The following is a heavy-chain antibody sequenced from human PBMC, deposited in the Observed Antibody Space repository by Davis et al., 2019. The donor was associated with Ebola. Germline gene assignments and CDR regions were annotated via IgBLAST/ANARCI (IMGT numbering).Heavy chain of an antibody. CDR1: GFTFDNYA. D-gene: IGHD1-20*01. CDR3: ASHGITGTTDY. Sequence: GESLKISCAASGFTFDNYAMHWVRQAPGKGLEWVSLISGDGGSTYYADSVKGRFTISRDNSKNSLYLQMNSLRAEDTAVYYCASHGITGTTDYWGQGTLVTVSS. J-gene: IGHJ4*02. V-gene: IGHV3-43*02. CDR2: ISGDGGST.